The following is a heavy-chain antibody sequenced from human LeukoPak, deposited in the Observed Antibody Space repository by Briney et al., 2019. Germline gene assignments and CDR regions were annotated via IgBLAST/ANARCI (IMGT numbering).Heavy chain of an antibody. CDR1: GFTFDDYA. J-gene: IGHJ5*02. CDR2: ISWNSGSI. V-gene: IGHV3-9*01. Sequence: SGGSLRLSCAASGFTFDDYAMHWVRQAPGKGLEWVSGISWNSGSIGYADSVKGRFTISRDNAKNSLYLQMNSLRAEDTALYYCAKDSSSWYPPGEFDPWGQGTLVTVSS. CDR3: AKDSSSWYPPGEFDP. D-gene: IGHD6-13*01.